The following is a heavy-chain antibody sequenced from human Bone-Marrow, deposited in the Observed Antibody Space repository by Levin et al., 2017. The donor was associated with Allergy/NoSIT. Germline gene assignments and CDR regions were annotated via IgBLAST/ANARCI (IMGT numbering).Heavy chain of an antibody. D-gene: IGHD4-11*01. V-gene: IGHV4-34*01. CDR3: ARGPPPHSQDGKYYYYNYMDV. CDR1: GGSLSGHY. CDR2: ITPSGSD. Sequence: KSSETLSLTCAVSGGSLSGHYWSWIRQAPGKGLEWIGEITPSGSDLYNPSLKSRVTISLDTSQNQVSLRVNSVTAADTATYFCARGPPPHSQDGKYYYYNYMDVWGKGITVTVSS. J-gene: IGHJ6*03.